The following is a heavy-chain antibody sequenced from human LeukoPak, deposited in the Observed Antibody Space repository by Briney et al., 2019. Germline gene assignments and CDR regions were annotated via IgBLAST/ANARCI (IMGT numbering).Heavy chain of an antibody. Sequence: SEALSLTCTVSGGSISSYYWSWIRQPPGKGLEWIGNIYYIGTTNYNPSLKSRVTTSVDMSKNQFSLKLSSVTAADTAVYYCARGRTTEMDYWGQGTLVTVSS. V-gene: IGHV4-59*01. CDR3: ARGRTTEMDY. J-gene: IGHJ4*02. D-gene: IGHD4-11*01. CDR1: GGSISSYY. CDR2: IYYIGTT.